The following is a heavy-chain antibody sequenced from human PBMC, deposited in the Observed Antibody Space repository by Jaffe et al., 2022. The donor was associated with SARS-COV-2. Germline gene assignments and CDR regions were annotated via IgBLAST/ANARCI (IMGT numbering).Heavy chain of an antibody. Sequence: QVQLVESGGGVVQPGRSLRLSCAASGFTFSSYAMHWVRQAPGKGLEWVAVISYDGSNKYYADSVKGRFTISRDNSKNTLYLQMNSLRAEDTAVYYCARAPGYYYGMDVWGQGTTVTVSS. CDR3: ARAPGYYYGMDV. J-gene: IGHJ6*02. CDR1: GFTFSSYA. CDR2: ISYDGSNK. V-gene: IGHV3-30-3*01.